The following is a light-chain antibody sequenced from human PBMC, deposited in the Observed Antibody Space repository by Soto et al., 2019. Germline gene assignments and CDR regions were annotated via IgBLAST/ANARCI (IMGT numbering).Light chain of an antibody. J-gene: IGKJ2*01. CDR3: QQSYSLPYT. V-gene: IGKV1-39*01. Sequence: DIQMTQSPSSLSVSVGDRVTITCRPSQSIDNFLNWYQQKPGKAPNLLIYAASSLQSGVSSRFSGSGSGTDFTLTISSLQPEDSATYYCQQSYSLPYTFGQGTKVDIK. CDR1: QSIDNF. CDR2: AAS.